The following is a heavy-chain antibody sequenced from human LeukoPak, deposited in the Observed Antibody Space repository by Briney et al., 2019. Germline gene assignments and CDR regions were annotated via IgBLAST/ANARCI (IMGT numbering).Heavy chain of an antibody. V-gene: IGHV3-21*04. CDR2: ISSSSSYI. Sequence: GGSLRLSCAASGFTFSSYSMNWVRQAPGKGLEWVSSISSSSSYIYYADSVKGRFTISRDNSKNTVYLQMNSLRAEDTAVYYCAKLDEDYGDYEFFYFDYWGQGTLVTVSS. CDR1: GFTFSSYS. CDR3: AKLDEDYGDYEFFYFDY. J-gene: IGHJ4*02. D-gene: IGHD4-17*01.